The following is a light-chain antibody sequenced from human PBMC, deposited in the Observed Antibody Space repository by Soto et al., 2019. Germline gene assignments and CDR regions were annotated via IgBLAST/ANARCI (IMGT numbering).Light chain of an antibody. CDR1: QSISSW. CDR3: QQYNTYSPT. J-gene: IGKJ1*01. CDR2: KAS. V-gene: IGKV1-5*03. Sequence: DIQMTQSPSTLSAFVGDRVTITCRASQSISSWLAWYQQKPGKAPNLLIYKASSLESGVPSRFSGSGSGTEFTLTISSLQPDDFATYYCQQYNTYSPTFGRGPKVEIK.